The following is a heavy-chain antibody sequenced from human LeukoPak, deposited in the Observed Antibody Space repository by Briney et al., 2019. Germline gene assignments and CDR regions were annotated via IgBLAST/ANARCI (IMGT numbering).Heavy chain of an antibody. J-gene: IGHJ4*02. CDR2: ISYDGSNK. CDR1: GFTFSSYA. CDR3: ARSLWVGELYSPIDY. V-gene: IGHV3-30*04. Sequence: GGSLRPSCAASGFTFSSYAMHWVRQAPGKGLEWVAVISYDGSNKYYADSVKGRFTISRDNSKNTLYLQMNSLRAEDTAVYYCARSLWVGELYSPIDYWGQGTLVTVSS. D-gene: IGHD3-10*01.